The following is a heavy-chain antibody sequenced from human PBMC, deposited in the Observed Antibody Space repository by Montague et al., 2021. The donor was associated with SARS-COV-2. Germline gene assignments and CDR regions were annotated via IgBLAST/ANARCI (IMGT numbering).Heavy chain of an antibody. CDR3: ARRVDTWGFRFDS. V-gene: IGHV4-39*01. D-gene: IGHD7-27*01. Sequence: SETLSLTCTVSGAAVSRSRSDGHSSGHPPLKELVCSGPVSYSGDYNYMPSLESRVTMSVDTSKNQLSLKVYSVTAADTAVYYCARRVDTWGFRFDSWGQGALVTVSS. CDR2: VSYSGDY. J-gene: IGHJ4*02. CDR1: GAAVSRSRSD.